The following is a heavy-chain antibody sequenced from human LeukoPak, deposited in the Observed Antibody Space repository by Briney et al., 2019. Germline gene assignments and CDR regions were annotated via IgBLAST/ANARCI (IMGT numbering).Heavy chain of an antibody. CDR1: GFTFSSYA. D-gene: IGHD3-22*01. CDR2: IIPILGIA. Sequence: GGSLRLSCAASGFTFSSYAISWVRQAPGQGLEWMGRIIPILGIANYAQKFQGRVTITADKSTSTAYMELSSLRSEDTAVYYCERGLDYYYDSSGYSSGIDYWGQGTLVTVSS. J-gene: IGHJ4*02. V-gene: IGHV1-69*04. CDR3: ERGLDYYYDSSGYSSGIDY.